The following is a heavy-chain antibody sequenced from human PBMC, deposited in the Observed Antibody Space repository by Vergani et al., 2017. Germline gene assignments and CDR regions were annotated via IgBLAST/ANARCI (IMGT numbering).Heavy chain of an antibody. CDR2: IIPILGIA. Sequence: QVQLVQSGAEVKKPGSSVKVSCKASGGTFSSYTISWVRQAPGQGLEWMGRIIPILGIANYAQKFQGRVTITADKSTSTAYMELSSLRSEDTAVYYCATPTIFGVVIDDYWGQGTLVTVSS. CDR3: ATPTIFGVVIDDY. CDR1: GGTFSSYT. V-gene: IGHV1-69*02. J-gene: IGHJ4*02. D-gene: IGHD3-3*01.